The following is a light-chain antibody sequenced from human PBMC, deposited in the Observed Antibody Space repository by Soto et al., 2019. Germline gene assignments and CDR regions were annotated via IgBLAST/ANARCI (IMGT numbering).Light chain of an antibody. J-gene: IGKJ4*01. CDR2: VAS. CDR3: QQYDNLPLT. CDR1: QTIGTY. V-gene: IGKV1-39*01. Sequence: DIPMTQSPSSLSASVGDRVTITCRASQTIGTYLNWYQQTPGKAPKLLIYVASSLQSGVPSRFSGRGSGTDFTLTISSLQPEDFATYYCQQYDNLPLTFGGGTKVEIK.